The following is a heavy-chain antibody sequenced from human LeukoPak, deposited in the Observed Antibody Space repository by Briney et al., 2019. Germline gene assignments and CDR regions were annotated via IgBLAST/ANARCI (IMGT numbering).Heavy chain of an antibody. Sequence: ASVKVSCKASGYTFTSYGISWVRQAPGQGLEWMGWISAYNGNTNYAQKLQGRVTMTTDTSTSTAYMELRSLRSDDTAVYYCARVNYYDGSGYGPSGRYYFDYWGQGTLVTVSS. CDR3: ARVNYYDGSGYGPSGRYYFDY. CDR2: ISAYNGNT. J-gene: IGHJ4*02. V-gene: IGHV1-18*01. CDR1: GYTFTSYG. D-gene: IGHD3-22*01.